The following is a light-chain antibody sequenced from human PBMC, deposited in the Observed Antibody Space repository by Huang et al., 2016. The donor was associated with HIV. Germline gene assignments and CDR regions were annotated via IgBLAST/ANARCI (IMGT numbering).Light chain of an antibody. V-gene: IGKV3-11*01. Sequence: EIVLTQSPATLSLSPGDRATLSCRASQSVSSYLAWYQQKPGQAPRLRIYDASNRATGIPARFSGSGSGTDFTLTISSLEPEDFAVYYCQQRSNWPMYTFGQGTKLEIK. CDR1: QSVSSY. CDR3: QQRSNWPMYT. J-gene: IGKJ2*01. CDR2: DAS.